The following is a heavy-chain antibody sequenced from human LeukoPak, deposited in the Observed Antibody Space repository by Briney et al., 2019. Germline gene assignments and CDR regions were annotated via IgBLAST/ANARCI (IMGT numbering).Heavy chain of an antibody. D-gene: IGHD3-22*01. CDR2: IIPILGIA. J-gene: IGHJ4*02. CDR1: GYTFTSYG. CDR3: ARGYYDSSGYYPDRNSDPLVLDY. V-gene: IGHV1-69*04. Sequence: SVKVSCKASGYTFTSYGISWVRQAPGQGLEWMGRIIPILGIANYAQKFQGRVTITADKSTSTAYMELSSLRSEDTAVYYCARGYYDSSGYYPDRNSDPLVLDYWGQGTLVTVSS.